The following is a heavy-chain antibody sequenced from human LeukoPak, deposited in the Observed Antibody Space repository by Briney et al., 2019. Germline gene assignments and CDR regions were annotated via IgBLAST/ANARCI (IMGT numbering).Heavy chain of an antibody. D-gene: IGHD3-10*01. CDR1: GGSFSGYY. CDR3: ARLAYGSGSYHY. J-gene: IGHJ4*02. V-gene: IGHV4-34*01. Sequence: NPSETLSLTCAVYGGSFSGYYWSWIRQPPGKGLEWIGEINHSGSTNYSPSLKSRVTISVDTSKNQFSLKLSSVTAADTAVHYCARLAYGSGSYHYWGQGTLVTVSS. CDR2: INHSGST.